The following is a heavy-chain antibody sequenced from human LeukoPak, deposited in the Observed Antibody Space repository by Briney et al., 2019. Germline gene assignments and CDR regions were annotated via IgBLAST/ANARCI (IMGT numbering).Heavy chain of an antibody. CDR2: INPNSGGT. CDR1: GYTFTRYY. J-gene: IGHJ4*02. Sequence: ASVKASCKASGYTFTRYYMHWVRQAPGQGLEWMGWINPNSGGTNYAQKFQGRVTMTRDTSISTAYMELSRLRSDDTAVYYCARDVLTYYYDSSGYYSWGQGTLVTVSS. D-gene: IGHD3-22*01. V-gene: IGHV1-2*02. CDR3: ARDVLTYYYDSSGYYS.